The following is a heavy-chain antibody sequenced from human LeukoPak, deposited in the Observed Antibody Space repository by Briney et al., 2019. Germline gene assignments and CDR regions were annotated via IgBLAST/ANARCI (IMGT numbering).Heavy chain of an antibody. J-gene: IGHJ4*02. V-gene: IGHV1-24*01. CDR3: ATGGLYDLLDY. Sequence: GASVKVSCKVSGYTLTELSMHWVRQAPGKGLEWMGGFEPADGEIIYAQKFQGRVTMTEDTSTDTAFMELRSLRSEDTAVYYCATGGLYDLLDYWGQGTLVTVSS. CDR1: GYTLTELS. D-gene: IGHD3-9*01. CDR2: FEPADGEI.